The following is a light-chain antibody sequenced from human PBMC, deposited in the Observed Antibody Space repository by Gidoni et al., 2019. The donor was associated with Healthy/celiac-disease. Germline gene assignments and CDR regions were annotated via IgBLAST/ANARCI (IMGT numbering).Light chain of an antibody. J-gene: IGKJ2*01. CDR1: QSISSL. Sequence: DLQMTQSPSTLSASVGDRVTITCRASQSISSLLAWYPQKPGKAPKLLIYKASSLESGVTSRCSGSGSGTEFTRTISSRQPDDFATYYCQQYNSYSPTFGQGTKLEIK. CDR3: QQYNSYSPT. CDR2: KAS. V-gene: IGKV1-5*03.